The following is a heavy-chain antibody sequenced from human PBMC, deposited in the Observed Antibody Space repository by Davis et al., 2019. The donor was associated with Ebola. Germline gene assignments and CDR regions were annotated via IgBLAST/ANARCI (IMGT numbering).Heavy chain of an antibody. D-gene: IGHD5-18*01. CDR1: GVSLSSAV. V-gene: IGHV6-1*01. CDR2: TYYKAKWYN. J-gene: IGHJ6*02. Sequence: HPQTLSLTSAISGVSLSSAVWTWIRQSPSRGLAWLGRTYYKAKWYNDYAVSVKSRITINPDTSKNQFSLQLNSVTPEDTALYYCARGWLRGGMDVWGEGTTVTV. CDR3: ARGWLRGGMDV.